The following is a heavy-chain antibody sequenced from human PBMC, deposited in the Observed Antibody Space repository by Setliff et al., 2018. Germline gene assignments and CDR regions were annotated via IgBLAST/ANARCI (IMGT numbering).Heavy chain of an antibody. D-gene: IGHD3-10*01. J-gene: IGHJ5*02. CDR1: GNRFTDYN. V-gene: IGHV1-2*02. Sequence: ASVKVSCKASGNRFTDYNLHWVRQAPGQGLEWMGWINPNSGDTHSAQKFQGRVTMTRDTSINTAYMELSSLTSDDTAFYYCVREDELALRPWGQGTLVTVSS. CDR2: INPNSGDT. CDR3: VREDELALRP.